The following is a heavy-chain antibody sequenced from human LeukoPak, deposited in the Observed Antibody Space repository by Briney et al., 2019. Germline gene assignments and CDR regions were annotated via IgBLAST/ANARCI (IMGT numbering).Heavy chain of an antibody. CDR2: IYYSGST. V-gene: IGHV4-59*08. Sequence: SETLSLTCTVSGGSISSYYWSWIRQPPGKGLEWIGYIYYSGSTNYNPSLKSRVTISVDTSKNQFSLKLSSVTTADTAVYYCARYHDYGDYMIDYWGQGTLVTVSS. CDR3: ARYHDYGDYMIDY. D-gene: IGHD4-17*01. J-gene: IGHJ4*02. CDR1: GGSISSYY.